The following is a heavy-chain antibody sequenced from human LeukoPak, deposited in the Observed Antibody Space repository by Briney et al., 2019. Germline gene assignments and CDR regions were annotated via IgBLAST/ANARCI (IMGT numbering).Heavy chain of an antibody. CDR2: IYHSGST. V-gene: IGHV4-4*02. CDR3: ARGLWFGDENPPYFDY. J-gene: IGHJ4*02. CDR1: GGSNSSSNW. D-gene: IGHD3-10*01. Sequence: PSETLSLTCAVSGGSNSSSNWWSWVRQPPGKGLEWIGEIYHSGSTNYNPSLKSRVTISVDTSRNQFSLKLSSVTAADTAVYYCARGLWFGDENPPYFDYWGQGILVTVSS.